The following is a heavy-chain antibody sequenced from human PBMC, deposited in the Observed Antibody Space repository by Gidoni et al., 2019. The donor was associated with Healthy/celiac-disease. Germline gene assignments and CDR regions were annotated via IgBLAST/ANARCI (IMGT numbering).Heavy chain of an antibody. CDR2: IYYSGST. CDR1: GGSISSGGYY. V-gene: IGHV4-31*03. J-gene: IGHJ1*01. Sequence: QVQLQESGPGLVKPSQTLSLTCTVSGGSISSGGYYWSWIRQHPGKGLEWIGYIYYSGSTYYNPSLKSRVTISVDTSKNQFSLKLSSVTAADTAVYYCARVEGSGSYYPGGFQHWGQGTLVTVSS. D-gene: IGHD3-10*01. CDR3: ARVEGSGSYYPGGFQH.